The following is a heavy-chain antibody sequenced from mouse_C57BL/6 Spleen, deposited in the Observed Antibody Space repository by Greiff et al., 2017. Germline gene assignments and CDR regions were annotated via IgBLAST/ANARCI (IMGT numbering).Heavy chain of an antibody. J-gene: IGHJ3*01. D-gene: IGHD2-4*01. Sequence: DVKLQQSGPELVKPGASVKISCKASGYTFTDYYMNWVKQSHGKSLEWIGDINPNNGGTSYNQKFKGKATLTVDKSSSTAYMELRSLTSEDSAVYYCAREGGDYDGAWFAYWGQGTLVTVSA. CDR3: AREGGDYDGAWFAY. V-gene: IGHV1-26*01. CDR1: GYTFTDYY. CDR2: INPNNGGT.